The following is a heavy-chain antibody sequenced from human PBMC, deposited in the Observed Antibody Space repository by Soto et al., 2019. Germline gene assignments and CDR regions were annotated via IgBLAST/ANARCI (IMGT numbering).Heavy chain of an antibody. CDR1: GFTFSSYA. J-gene: IGHJ4*02. CDR2: ISYDGSNK. D-gene: IGHD5-18*01. CDR3: ARVQYSYGSNYVDY. V-gene: IGHV3-30-3*01. Sequence: LRLSCAASGFTFSSYAMHWVRQAPGKGLEWVAVISYDGSNKYYADSVKGRFTISRDNSKNTLYLQMNSLRAEDTAVYYCARVQYSYGSNYVDYWGQGTLVTVSS.